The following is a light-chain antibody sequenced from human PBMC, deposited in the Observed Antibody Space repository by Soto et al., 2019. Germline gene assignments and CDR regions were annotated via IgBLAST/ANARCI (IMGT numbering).Light chain of an antibody. J-gene: IGLJ3*02. CDR2: SNN. Sequence: QSALTQPPSASGSPEQSVTISCTGTSSDVGGYNSVSWYQQHPGRAPKLLIHSNNQRPSGVPDRFSGSKSGTSASLAISGLQAEDEADYYCAAWDDSLNGWVFGGGTKVTVL. CDR1: SSDVGGYNS. V-gene: IGLV2-8*01. CDR3: AAWDDSLNGWV.